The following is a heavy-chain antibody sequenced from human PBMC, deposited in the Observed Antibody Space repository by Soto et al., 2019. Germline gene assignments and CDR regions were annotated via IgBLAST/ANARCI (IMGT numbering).Heavy chain of an antibody. Sequence: QVQLQESGPGLVKPSQTLSLTCTVSGGSISSGGYYWSWIRQHPGKGLEWIGYIYYSGSTYYNPSLKSRVTMSVDTSKNQFSLKLSSVTAADTAVYYCARGILSYGDYTNWFDPWGQGTLVTVSS. CDR3: ARGILSYGDYTNWFDP. D-gene: IGHD4-17*01. CDR2: IYYSGST. CDR1: GGSISSGGYY. J-gene: IGHJ5*02. V-gene: IGHV4-31*03.